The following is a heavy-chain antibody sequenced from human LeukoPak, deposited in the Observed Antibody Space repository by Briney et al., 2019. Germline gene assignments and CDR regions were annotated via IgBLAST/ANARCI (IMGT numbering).Heavy chain of an antibody. Sequence: ASVKVSCKASGYTFTSYGITWVRQAPGQGLEWMGWISTHNGNTNYAQKLQGRVTMTTDTSTSTAYTELRSLRSDDTAVYYCATMGGSYYYFYMDVWGKGTTVTVSS. CDR3: ATMGGSYYYFYMDV. V-gene: IGHV1-18*01. CDR2: ISTHNGNT. J-gene: IGHJ6*03. D-gene: IGHD1-26*01. CDR1: GYTFTSYG.